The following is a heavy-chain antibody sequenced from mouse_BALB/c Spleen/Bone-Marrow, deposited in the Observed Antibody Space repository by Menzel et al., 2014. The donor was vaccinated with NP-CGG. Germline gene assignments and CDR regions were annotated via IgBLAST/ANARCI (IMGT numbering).Heavy chain of an antibody. CDR1: GFTFSSYG. Sequence: DVHLVESGGGLVQPGGSLKLSCAASGFTFSSYGMSWVRQTPDERLELVATINSNGGSTYYPDSVKGRFTISRDNAKNTLCLHMSSLKSEDTAMYYCARVSYYAMDYWGQGTSVTVSS. V-gene: IGHV5-6-3*01. CDR3: ARVSYYAMDY. CDR2: INSNGGST. J-gene: IGHJ4*01.